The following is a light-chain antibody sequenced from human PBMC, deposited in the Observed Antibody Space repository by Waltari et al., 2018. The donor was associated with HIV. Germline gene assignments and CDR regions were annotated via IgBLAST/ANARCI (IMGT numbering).Light chain of an antibody. Sequence: DIHLNQSPSFLSASVGDRVTITCRASQVISSSLAWYQHKPGKAPNLLIFAASTLPRGVPSRFSGSGSGTDFTLTINSLQPEDFATYYCQQLKTYPLTFGGGTTVEIK. CDR1: QVISSS. V-gene: IGKV1-9*01. CDR2: AAS. CDR3: QQLKTYPLT. J-gene: IGKJ4*01.